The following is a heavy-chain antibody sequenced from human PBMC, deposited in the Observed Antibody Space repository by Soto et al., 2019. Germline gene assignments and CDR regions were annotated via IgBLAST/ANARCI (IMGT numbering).Heavy chain of an antibody. Sequence: GESLKISCQGSGYSFTSYWIGWVRQRPGKGLEWMGRINPSDSYTTYSPSFQGHVTISTDKSFSTAHLQWSGLKASDTAMYHCARLGYCTGTSCYTFDSWGQGTLVTVSS. V-gene: IGHV5-10-1*01. D-gene: IGHD2-2*02. CDR3: ARLGYCTGTSCYTFDS. CDR2: INPSDSYT. CDR1: GYSFTSYW. J-gene: IGHJ4*02.